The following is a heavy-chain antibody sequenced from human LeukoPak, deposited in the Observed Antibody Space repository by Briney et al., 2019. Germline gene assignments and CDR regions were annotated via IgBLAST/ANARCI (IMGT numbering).Heavy chain of an antibody. V-gene: IGHV5-51*01. J-gene: IGHJ4*02. CDR2: IYPGDSDT. D-gene: IGHD5-12*01. Sequence: HGGSLQISCQGSGYSFTSYWIGWVRQLPGKGLEWMGIIYPGDSDTRYSPSFQGQVTISADKSISTAYLQWSSLKASDTAMYYCARLLNIRSGFFDYWGQGTLVTVSS. CDR1: GYSFTSYW. CDR3: ARLLNIRSGFFDY.